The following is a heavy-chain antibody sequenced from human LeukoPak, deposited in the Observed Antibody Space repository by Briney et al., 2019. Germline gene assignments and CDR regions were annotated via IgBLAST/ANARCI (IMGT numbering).Heavy chain of an antibody. CDR3: ARGGVVVITTWPNFDY. J-gene: IGHJ4*02. V-gene: IGHV3-64*01. CDR2: ISSNGGST. D-gene: IGHD3-22*01. CDR1: GFTLSSYA. Sequence: PVGSLRLSCAASGFTLSSYAMHWVRQAPGKGLEYVSAISSNGGSTYYANSVKGRFTISRDNSKNTLYLQMGSLRAEDMAVYYCARGGVVVITTWPNFDYWGQGTLVTVSS.